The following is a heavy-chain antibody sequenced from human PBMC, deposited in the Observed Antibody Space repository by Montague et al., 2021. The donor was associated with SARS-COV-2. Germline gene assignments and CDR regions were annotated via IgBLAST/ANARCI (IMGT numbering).Heavy chain of an antibody. J-gene: IGHJ6*02. D-gene: IGHD3-16*01. CDR2: VYYSGST. CDR1: GGSISSYY. CDR3: TRSGGVYDYVWGSYCQRSPNYGMDV. Sequence: SETLSLTCTVSGGSISSYYWSWIRQPPGKGLEWIGDVYYSGSTNYNPSLKSRVTISVDTSKNQLSLKLSSVTAADTAVYYCTRSGGVYDYVWGSYCQRSPNYGMDVWGRGTTVTVSS. V-gene: IGHV4-59*01.